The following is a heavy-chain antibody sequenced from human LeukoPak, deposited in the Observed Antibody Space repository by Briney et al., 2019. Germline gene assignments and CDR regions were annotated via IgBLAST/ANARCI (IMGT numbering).Heavy chain of an antibody. CDR2: ISGSGGTT. V-gene: IGHV3-23*01. Sequence: GGSLRLSCAASGFTFSSYAMSWVRQAPGKGLEWVSDISGSGGTTHYADSVQGRFTISRDNSKYTLYLQMDSLRAEDTAVYFCAKDQDLQLVGDYWGQGTLVSVSS. CDR3: AKDQDLQLVGDY. CDR1: GFTFSSYA. D-gene: IGHD6-13*01. J-gene: IGHJ4*02.